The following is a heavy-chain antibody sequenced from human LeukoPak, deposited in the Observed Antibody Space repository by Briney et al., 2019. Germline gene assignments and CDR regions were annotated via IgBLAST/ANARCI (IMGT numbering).Heavy chain of an antibody. CDR3: ARSYYDSSGYYRFYYYMDV. V-gene: IGHV1-8*01. D-gene: IGHD3-22*01. Sequence: ASVKVSCKASGYTFTSYDINWVRQATGQGLEWMGWMNPNSGNTGYAQKFQGRVTMTRNTSISTAYMELSSLRSEDTAVYYCARSYYDSSGYYRFYYYMDVWGKGTTVIVSS. CDR1: GYTFTSYD. J-gene: IGHJ6*03. CDR2: MNPNSGNT.